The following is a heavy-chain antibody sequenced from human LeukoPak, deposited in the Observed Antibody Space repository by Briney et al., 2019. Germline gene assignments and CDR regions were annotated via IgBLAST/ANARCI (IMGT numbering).Heavy chain of an antibody. J-gene: IGHJ5*02. CDR1: GGSISSGGYY. Sequence: SQTLSLTCTVSGGSISSGGYYWTWIRQHPGKGLEWIGYIYYSGSTYYNPSLKSRVTMSVDTSKNQFSLKLSSVTAADTAVYYCARLSKGYGSGSSLINWFDPWGQGTLVTVSS. V-gene: IGHV4-31*03. CDR3: ARLSKGYGSGSSLINWFDP. CDR2: IYYSGST. D-gene: IGHD3-10*01.